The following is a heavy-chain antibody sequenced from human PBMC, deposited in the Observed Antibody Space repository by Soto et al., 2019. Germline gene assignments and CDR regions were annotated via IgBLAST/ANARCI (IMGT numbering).Heavy chain of an antibody. CDR1: GYTLTELS. J-gene: IGHJ4*02. CDR3: ATDLGLFFISTSCYSRNY. Sequence: ASVKVSCKVSGYTLTELSMHWMRQAPGKGLEWMGGFDPEDGETIYAQKFQGRVTMTEDTSTDTAYMELSSLRSEDTAVYYCATDLGLFFISTSCYSRNYWCQGILVTVSS. V-gene: IGHV1-24*01. CDR2: FDPEDGET. D-gene: IGHD2-2*01.